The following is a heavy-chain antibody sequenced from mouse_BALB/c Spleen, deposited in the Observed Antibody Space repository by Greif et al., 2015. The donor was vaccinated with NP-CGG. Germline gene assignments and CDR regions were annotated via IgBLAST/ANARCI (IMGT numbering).Heavy chain of an antibody. D-gene: IGHD2-10*02. J-gene: IGHJ4*01. V-gene: IGHV1-82*01. CDR2: IYPGDGDT. CDR1: GYAFSSSW. Sequence: VQLQQSGPELVKPGASVKISCKASGYAFSSSWMNWVKQRPGRGLEWIGRIYPGDGDTSYNGKFKGKATLTADKSSSTAYMQLSSLTSVDSAVYFCARKGEYGNYGAMNYWGQGTSVTVSS. CDR3: ARKGEYGNYGAMNY.